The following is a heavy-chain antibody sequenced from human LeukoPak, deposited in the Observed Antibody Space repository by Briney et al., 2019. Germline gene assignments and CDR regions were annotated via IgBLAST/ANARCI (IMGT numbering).Heavy chain of an antibody. CDR3: ARARYFDY. D-gene: IGHD3-16*02. CDR1: GGSISSYY. CDR2: IYYSGST. V-gene: IGHV4-59*01. J-gene: IGHJ4*02. Sequence: SETLSLTCTVSGGSISSYYWSWIRQPPGKGLEWIGYIYYSGSTNYNPSLKSRVTISVDTSKNQFSLKLSSVTAADTAVYYCARARYFDYWGQGTLVTVSS.